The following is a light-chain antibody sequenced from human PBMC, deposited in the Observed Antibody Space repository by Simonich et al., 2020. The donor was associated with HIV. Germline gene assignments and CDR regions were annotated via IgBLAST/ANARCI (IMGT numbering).Light chain of an antibody. Sequence: SSELTQPPSVSVSPGQTARITCSGDALPKEYAYWYQQKPGQAPGGRRYTDNERPSGIPKRVSGSSSGTSVTLTISGVQAEDEADYYCQSADNSGTYRVFGGGTKLTVL. CDR1: ALPKEY. J-gene: IGLJ3*02. CDR2: TDN. CDR3: QSADNSGTYRV. V-gene: IGLV3-25*03.